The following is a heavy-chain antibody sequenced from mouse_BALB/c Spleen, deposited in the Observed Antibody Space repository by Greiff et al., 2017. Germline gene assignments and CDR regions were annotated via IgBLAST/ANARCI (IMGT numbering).Heavy chain of an antibody. D-gene: IGHD2-13*01. J-gene: IGHJ2*01. CDR3: ARSGVTRGYFDY. CDR2: ISTYYGDA. Sequence: VQLHQSGAALVRPGVSVKISCKGSGYTFTDYAMHWVKQSHAKSLVWMGVISTYYGDASYNQKFKGKVTMTVDKSSSTAYMELVRLTSEDSAIYYCARSGVTRGYFDYWGQGTTLTVSA. CDR1: GYTFTDYA. V-gene: IGHV1S137*01.